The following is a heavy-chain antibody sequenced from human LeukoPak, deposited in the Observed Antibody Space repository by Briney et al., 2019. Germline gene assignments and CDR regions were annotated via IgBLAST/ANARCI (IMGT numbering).Heavy chain of an antibody. CDR1: GGSISSYY. D-gene: IGHD2/OR15-2a*01. V-gene: IGHV4-59*01. CDR2: IYYSGST. J-gene: IGHJ5*02. CDR3: ARGLPFPFNWFDP. Sequence: SETLSLTCTVSGGSISSYYWSWIRQPPGKRLEWIGYIYYSGSTNYNPSLKSRVTISVDTSKNQFSLKLSSVTAADTAVYYCARGLPFPFNWFDPWGQGTLVTVSS.